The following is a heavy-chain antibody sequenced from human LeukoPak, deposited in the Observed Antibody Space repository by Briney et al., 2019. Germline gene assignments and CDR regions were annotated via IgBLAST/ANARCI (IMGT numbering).Heavy chain of an antibody. Sequence: GESLKISCKGSGCSFTSYWIGWVRQMPGKGLEWMGIIYPGDSDTRYSPSFQGQVTISADKSISTAYLQWSSLKASDTAMYYCARVCGYYGSGSYYYFDYWGQGTLVTVSS. CDR1: GCSFTSYW. J-gene: IGHJ4*02. V-gene: IGHV5-51*01. CDR2: IYPGDSDT. D-gene: IGHD3-10*01. CDR3: ARVCGYYGSGSYYYFDY.